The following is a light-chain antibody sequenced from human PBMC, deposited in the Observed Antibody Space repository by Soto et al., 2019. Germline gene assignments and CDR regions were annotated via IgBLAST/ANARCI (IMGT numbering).Light chain of an antibody. J-gene: IGKJ4*01. V-gene: IGKV3D-15*01. CDR2: DAS. CDR3: QQYDDWPLT. Sequence: EIVMTQSPVTLSMSPGERATLSCRASQSVANNLAWYQQIPGQTPRLLIFDASTRATGIPARFSGNVSGTDFMLTISSLQSEDFAVYYCQQYDDWPLTFGGGTKVEIK. CDR1: QSVANN.